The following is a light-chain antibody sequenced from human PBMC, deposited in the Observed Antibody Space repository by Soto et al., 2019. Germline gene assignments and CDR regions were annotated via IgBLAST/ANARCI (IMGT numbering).Light chain of an antibody. Sequence: QSVLTQPRSVSGSPGQSVAISCTGTTSDVGGYNYVSWYQQHPSKAPKLIIYAVSNRPSGVSNRFSGSKSGNTASLTISGLQAEDEADYYCSSYTSSSYDFGTGTKLTVL. CDR3: SSYTSSSYD. J-gene: IGLJ1*01. V-gene: IGLV2-14*01. CDR1: TSDVGGYNY. CDR2: AVS.